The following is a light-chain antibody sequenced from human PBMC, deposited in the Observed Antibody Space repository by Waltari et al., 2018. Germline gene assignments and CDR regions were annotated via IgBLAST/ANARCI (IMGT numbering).Light chain of an antibody. Sequence: SYVVTQSPSVSVAPGETARITCGGDNIGRKSVHWYQQRPGQAPVLVISYDSDRPSESPERFSGSNSGNTATLTISWVEAEDEADYYCLVWHSTIDHQGVFGGGTKLTVL. J-gene: IGLJ2*01. CDR3: LVWHSTIDHQGV. V-gene: IGLV3-21*04. CDR2: YDS. CDR1: NIGRKS.